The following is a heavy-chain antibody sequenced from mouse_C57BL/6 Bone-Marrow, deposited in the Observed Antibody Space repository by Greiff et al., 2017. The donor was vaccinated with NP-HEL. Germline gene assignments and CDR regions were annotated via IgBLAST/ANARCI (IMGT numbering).Heavy chain of an antibody. Sequence: LMKPGASVKISCKASGYSFTDYNMNWVKQSNGKSLEWIGVINPNYGTTSYNQKFKGKATLTVDQSSSTAYMQLNSLTSEDSAVYYCAREDYYYGSSYYYAMDYWGQGTSVTVSS. V-gene: IGHV1-39*01. J-gene: IGHJ4*01. D-gene: IGHD1-1*01. CDR3: AREDYYYGSSYYYAMDY. CDR1: GYSFTDYN. CDR2: INPNYGTT.